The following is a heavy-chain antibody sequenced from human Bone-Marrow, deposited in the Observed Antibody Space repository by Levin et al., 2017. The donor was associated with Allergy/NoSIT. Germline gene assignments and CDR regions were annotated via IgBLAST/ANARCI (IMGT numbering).Heavy chain of an antibody. CDR1: GFTFDDYA. J-gene: IGHJ6*02. CDR2: ISWNSGSI. D-gene: IGHD2-2*02. CDR3: AKDPRPGYCSSTSCYIDGMDV. Sequence: SGGSLRLSCAASGFTFDDYAMHWVRQAPGKGLEWVSGISWNSGSIGYADSVKGRFTISRDNAKNSLYLQMNSLRAEDTALYYCAKDPRPGYCSSTSCYIDGMDVWGQGTTVTVSS. V-gene: IGHV3-9*01.